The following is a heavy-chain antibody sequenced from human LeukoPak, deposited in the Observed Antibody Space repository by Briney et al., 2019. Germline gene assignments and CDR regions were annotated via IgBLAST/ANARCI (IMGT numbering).Heavy chain of an antibody. Sequence: SETLSLTCTVSGGSISSYYWSWIRQPPGKGLEWIGYIYYSGSTNYNPSLKSRVTISVDTSKNQFSLKLSSVTAADTAVYYCARGLIAAAEYYFDYWGQGTLVTVSS. CDR3: ARGLIAAAEYYFDY. D-gene: IGHD6-13*01. CDR2: IYYSGST. CDR1: GGSISSYY. V-gene: IGHV4-59*01. J-gene: IGHJ4*02.